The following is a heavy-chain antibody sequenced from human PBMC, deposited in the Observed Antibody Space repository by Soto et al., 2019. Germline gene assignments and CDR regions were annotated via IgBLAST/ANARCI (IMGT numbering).Heavy chain of an antibody. J-gene: IGHJ4*02. CDR1: GFTFSSYG. Sequence: QVQLVESGGGVVQPGRSLRLSCAASGFTFSSYGMHWVRQAPGKGLEWVAIISYDGSHRYYADSVKGRFTISRDNSKNSLFLQMNSLRVEDTAVYYCAKAFSDYHESSSLGYWGQGTLVTVSS. V-gene: IGHV3-30*18. D-gene: IGHD6-13*01. CDR2: ISYDGSHR. CDR3: AKAFSDYHESSSLGY.